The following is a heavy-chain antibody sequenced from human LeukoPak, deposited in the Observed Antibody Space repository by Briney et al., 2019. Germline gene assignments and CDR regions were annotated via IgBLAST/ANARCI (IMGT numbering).Heavy chain of an antibody. V-gene: IGHV3-53*01. D-gene: IGHD3-10*01. CDR3: ASGSGSYRTPYYYMDV. CDR1: AFTVSSNY. CDR2: VYSGGST. J-gene: IGHJ6*03. Sequence: GRSLRPSCVPSAFTVSSNYMSWVRQAPGERLEWVSVVYSGGSTDYADSVKGLFTISRDNSKNTLYLQMNSLRAEDTAVYYCASGSGSYRTPYYYMDVWGTGTTVTVSS.